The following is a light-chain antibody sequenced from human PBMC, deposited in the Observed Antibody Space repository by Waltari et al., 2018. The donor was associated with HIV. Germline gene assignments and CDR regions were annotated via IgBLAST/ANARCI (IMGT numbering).Light chain of an antibody. Sequence: QSALPQPRSVSGSPGQSVTMSCTGTTSDVGAYNYVSWYQQYPGKAPRLIVHDVTQRSSGCPCRFSGSESGNTASLTIAGLQAEDEADYYCCSYAGSYTWVFGEGTKLTVL. CDR1: TSDVGAYNY. CDR3: CSYAGSYTWV. V-gene: IGLV2-11*01. J-gene: IGLJ3*02. CDR2: DVT.